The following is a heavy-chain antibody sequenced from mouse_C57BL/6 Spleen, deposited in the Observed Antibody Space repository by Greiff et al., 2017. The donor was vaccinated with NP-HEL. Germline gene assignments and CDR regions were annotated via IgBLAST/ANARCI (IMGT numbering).Heavy chain of an antibody. J-gene: IGHJ4*01. CDR1: GFTFSDYG. CDR3: ARQEDYYAMDD. CDR2: ISNLAYSI. Sequence: EVKLVESGGGLVQPGGSLKLSCAASGFTFSDYGMAWVRQAPRKGPEWVAFISNLAYSIYYADTVTGRFTISRENAKNTLYLEMSSLRSEDTAMYYSARQEDYYAMDDWGQGTSVTVSS. V-gene: IGHV5-15*01.